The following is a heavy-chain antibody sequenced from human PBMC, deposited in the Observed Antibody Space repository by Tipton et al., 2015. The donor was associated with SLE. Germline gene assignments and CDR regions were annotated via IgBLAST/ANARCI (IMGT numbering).Heavy chain of an antibody. J-gene: IGHJ5*02. CDR2: LYTTGST. V-gene: IGHV4-61*02. D-gene: IGHD2-15*01. Sequence: TLSLTCTVSGGSITTGSFYWSWVRQPAGKGLEWIGRLYTTGSTYSNPSLKSRVTISVDTSRNQFSLKLNFVTAADTAFYYCTRHVVGVASRPGWFDTGGQGTLVSVSS. CDR3: TRHVVGVASRPGWFDT. CDR1: GGSITTGSFY.